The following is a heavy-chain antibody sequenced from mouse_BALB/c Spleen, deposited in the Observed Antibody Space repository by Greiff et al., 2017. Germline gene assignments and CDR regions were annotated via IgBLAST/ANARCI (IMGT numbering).Heavy chain of an antibody. CDR3: GSGLLGAMDY. Sequence: EVKPMESGPELVKPGASVKISCKASGYSFTGYFMNWVKQSHGKSLEWIGRINPYNGDTFYNQKFKGKATLTVDKSSSTAHMELLSLTSEDSAVYYCGSGLLGAMDYWGQGTSVTVSS. CDR1: GYSFTGYF. V-gene: IGHV1-37*01. D-gene: IGHD2-3*01. CDR2: INPYNGDT. J-gene: IGHJ4*01.